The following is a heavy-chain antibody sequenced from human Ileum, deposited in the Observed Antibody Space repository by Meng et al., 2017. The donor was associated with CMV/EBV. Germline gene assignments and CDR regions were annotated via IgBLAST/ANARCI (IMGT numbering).Heavy chain of an antibody. Sequence: GGSLRLSCAASGFTFSSYAMHWVRQAPGKGLEWAAVISYDGSNKYYADSVKGRFTISRDNSKNTLYLQMNSLRAEDTAVYYCARGGDGYKTSYFDYWGQGTLVTVSS. J-gene: IGHJ4*02. CDR3: ARGGDGYKTSYFDY. CDR1: GFTFSSYA. CDR2: ISYDGSNK. V-gene: IGHV3-30*04. D-gene: IGHD5-24*01.